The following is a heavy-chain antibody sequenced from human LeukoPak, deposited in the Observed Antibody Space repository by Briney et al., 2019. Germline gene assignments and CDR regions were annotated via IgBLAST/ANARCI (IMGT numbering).Heavy chain of an antibody. Sequence: ASVKVSCKASGYTFISYYMHWVRQAPGQGLEWMGIINISGGSTTYAQKFQGRVTMTRDTSTSTVYMELRSLKSDDTAVYYCARDIKPIVGASYFDYWGQGTLVTVSS. CDR3: ARDIKPIVGASYFDY. J-gene: IGHJ4*02. CDR1: GYTFISYY. V-gene: IGHV1-46*01. D-gene: IGHD1-26*01. CDR2: INISGGST.